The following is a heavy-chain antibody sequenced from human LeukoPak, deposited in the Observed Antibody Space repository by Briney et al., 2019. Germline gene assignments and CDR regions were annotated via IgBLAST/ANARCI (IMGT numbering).Heavy chain of an antibody. Sequence: GASVKVSCKASGGTFSSYAISWVRQAPGQGLEWMGGIIPIFGTANYAQKFQGRVTITTDESTSTAYMELSSLRSEDTAVYYCARNHGSGSYSLYYYYMDVWGKGTTVTVSS. CDR1: GGTFSSYA. CDR3: ARNHGSGSYSLYYYYMDV. J-gene: IGHJ6*03. V-gene: IGHV1-69*05. D-gene: IGHD3-10*01. CDR2: IIPIFGTA.